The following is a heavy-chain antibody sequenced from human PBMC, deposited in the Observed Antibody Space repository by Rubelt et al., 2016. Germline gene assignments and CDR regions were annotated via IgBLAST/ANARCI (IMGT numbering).Heavy chain of an antibody. D-gene: IGHD3-22*01. CDR1: GYTFTSYD. CDR2: MNPNSGGT. J-gene: IGHJ4*02. CDR3: ARFAIGGHSSGYLFDY. V-gene: IGHV1-2*02. Sequence: QVQLVQSGAEVKKPGASVKVSCKASGYTFTSYDINWVRQATGQGLEWMGWMNPNSGGTNYAQKFQGRVTMTRDTSISTAYMELSRLRSDDTAVYYCARFAIGGHSSGYLFDYWGQGTLVTVSS.